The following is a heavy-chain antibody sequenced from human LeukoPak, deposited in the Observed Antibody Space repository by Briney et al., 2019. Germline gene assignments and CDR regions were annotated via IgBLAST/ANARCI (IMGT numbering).Heavy chain of an antibody. D-gene: IGHD6-19*01. Sequence: GGSLRLSCAASGFTFSSYSMNWVRQAPGKGLEWVSSISSSSSYIYYADSVKGRFTISRGNAKNSLYLQMNSLRAEDTAVYYCARDKLYSSGWPDAFDIWGQGTMVTVSS. V-gene: IGHV3-21*01. CDR2: ISSSSSYI. CDR3: ARDKLYSSGWPDAFDI. CDR1: GFTFSSYS. J-gene: IGHJ3*02.